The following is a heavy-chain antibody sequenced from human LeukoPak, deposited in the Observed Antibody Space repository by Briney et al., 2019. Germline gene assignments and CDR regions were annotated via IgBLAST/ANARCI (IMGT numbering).Heavy chain of an antibody. J-gene: IGHJ4*02. Sequence: ASVKVSCKASGYTFTGYYMHWVRQAPGQGLEWMGWINPNSGGTNYAQKFQGGVTMTRDTSISTAYMELSRLRSDDTAVYYCARDQKGIVGAIDYWGQGTLVTVSS. D-gene: IGHD1-26*01. V-gene: IGHV1-2*02. CDR2: INPNSGGT. CDR3: ARDQKGIVGAIDY. CDR1: GYTFTGYY.